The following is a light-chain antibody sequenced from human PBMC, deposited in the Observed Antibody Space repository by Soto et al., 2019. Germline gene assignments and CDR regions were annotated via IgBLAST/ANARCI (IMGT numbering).Light chain of an antibody. Sequence: QSVRTQPASVSGPPGQSITISCTGTSSDVGGYNYVSWYQQHPCKAPKFMIYDVSNRPSGVSNRFSGSKSGNTASLTISGLQAENEADYYCCSYTTSNTRQIVFGTRTKVTVL. CDR1: SSDVGGYNY. CDR2: DVS. J-gene: IGLJ1*01. V-gene: IGLV2-14*01. CDR3: CSYTTSNTRQIV.